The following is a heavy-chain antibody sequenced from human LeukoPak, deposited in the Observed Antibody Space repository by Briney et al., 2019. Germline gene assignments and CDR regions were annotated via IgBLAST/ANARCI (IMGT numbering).Heavy chain of an antibody. J-gene: IGHJ6*02. CDR3: ARDVGDFWSGRYAATMDV. V-gene: IGHV1-69*13. CDR1: GYTFTSYG. Sequence: GASVKVSCKASGYTFTSYGISWVRQAPGQGLEWMGGIIPIFGTANYAQKFQGRVTITADESTSTAYMELSSLRSEDTAVYYCARDVGDFWSGRYAATMDVWGQGTTVTVSS. D-gene: IGHD3-3*01. CDR2: IIPIFGTA.